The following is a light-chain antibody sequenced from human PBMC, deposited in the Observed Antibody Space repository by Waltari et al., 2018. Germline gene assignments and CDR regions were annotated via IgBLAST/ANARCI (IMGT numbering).Light chain of an antibody. CDR3: LLSYSGARV. Sequence: QAVVTQEPSLTVSPGGTVTLTCGSNTGAVPSGHYPYWFQHKPGQAPRTLIYDTNNKHSWTPARFSGSLLGAKAALTRSGAQPEDEAEYYCLLSYSGARVFGGGTKLTVL. V-gene: IGLV7-46*01. J-gene: IGLJ3*02. CDR1: TGAVPSGHY. CDR2: DTN.